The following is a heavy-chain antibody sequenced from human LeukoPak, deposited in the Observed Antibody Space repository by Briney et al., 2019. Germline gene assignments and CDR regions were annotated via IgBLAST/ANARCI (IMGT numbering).Heavy chain of an antibody. V-gene: IGHV3-30-3*01. CDR3: AREEVRLPFDY. Sequence: GRSLRLSCAASGFTFSSYAMHWVRQAPGKGLEWVAVISYDGSNKYYADSVKGRFTISRDNSKNTLYLQMNSLRAEDTAVYYCAREEVRLPFDYWGQGTLVTVSS. CDR2: ISYDGSNK. CDR1: GFTFSSYA. D-gene: IGHD2-2*01. J-gene: IGHJ4*02.